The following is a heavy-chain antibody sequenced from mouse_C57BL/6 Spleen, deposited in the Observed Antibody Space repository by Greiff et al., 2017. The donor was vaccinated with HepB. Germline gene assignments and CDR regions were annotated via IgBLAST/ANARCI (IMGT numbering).Heavy chain of an antibody. CDR2: INPGSGGT. Sequence: VQLQQSGAELVRPGTSVKVSCKASGYAFTNYLIEWVKQRPGQGLEWIGVINPGSGGTNYNEKFKGKATLTADKSSSTAYMQLSSLTSEDSAVYFCVVIYYGYDDYAMDYWGQGTSVTVSS. D-gene: IGHD2-2*01. V-gene: IGHV1-54*01. CDR3: VVIYYGYDDYAMDY. CDR1: GYAFTNYL. J-gene: IGHJ4*01.